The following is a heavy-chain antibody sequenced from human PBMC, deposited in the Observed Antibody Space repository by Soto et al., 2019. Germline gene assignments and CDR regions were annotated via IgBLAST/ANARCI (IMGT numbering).Heavy chain of an antibody. CDR2: IYPGDSDT. CDR3: ARATTGTSDSHNFDY. CDR1: GYSFTDNW. V-gene: IGHV5-51*01. D-gene: IGHD1-7*01. Sequence: GESLKISCEGSGYSFTDNWIGWVRQTPGEGLEWMGIIYPGDSDTRYSPSFRGQVSISTDNSVRTAYLQWHSLRASDTAMYYCARATTGTSDSHNFDYWGQGSLVTGSS. J-gene: IGHJ4*02.